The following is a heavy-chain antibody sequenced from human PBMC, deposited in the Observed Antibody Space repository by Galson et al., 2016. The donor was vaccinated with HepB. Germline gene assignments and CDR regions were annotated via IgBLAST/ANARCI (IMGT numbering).Heavy chain of an antibody. J-gene: IGHJ5*02. Sequence: SLRLSCAASGFMFSGYWMNWVRQAPGKGLEWVATINKDGSGKYHVDSVKGRFTISRDNTKNSLLLQMNSLRAEDTAVYYCASDIVVEPAAWGQGTLVTVPS. V-gene: IGHV3-7*03. CDR2: INKDGSGK. CDR1: GFMFSGYW. D-gene: IGHD2-2*01. CDR3: ASDIVVEPAA.